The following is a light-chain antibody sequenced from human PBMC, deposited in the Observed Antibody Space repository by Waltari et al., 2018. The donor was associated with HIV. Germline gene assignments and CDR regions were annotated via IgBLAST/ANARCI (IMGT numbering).Light chain of an antibody. CDR2: EVT. CDR3: SSYRTASSLI. Sequence: QSALTQPASVSGSPGQSITISCTGTNSDIATYNYVYWYQQHPGKAPKLMIYEVTKRPSVVSRRFSGSKSASTASLTVSGLQPEDEADYYCSSYRTASSLIFGGGTKLTVL. V-gene: IGLV2-14*01. J-gene: IGLJ2*01. CDR1: NSDIATYNY.